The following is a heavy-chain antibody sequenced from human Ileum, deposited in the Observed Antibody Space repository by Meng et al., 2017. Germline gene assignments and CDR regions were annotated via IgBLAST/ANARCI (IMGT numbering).Heavy chain of an antibody. D-gene: IGHD3-10*01. CDR3: ARGGGPRASYFDY. V-gene: IGHV4-34*01. CDR1: GGSFSGYY. Sequence: GAGLLEPPDTLPLTCGDYGGSFSGYYCGWIRQPPGKGLEWIGDIDHSGSTNYNPSLKSRVTISVDTSKNQFSLNLNSVTAADTAVYYCARGGGPRASYFDYWGQGALVTVSS. CDR2: IDHSGST. J-gene: IGHJ4*02.